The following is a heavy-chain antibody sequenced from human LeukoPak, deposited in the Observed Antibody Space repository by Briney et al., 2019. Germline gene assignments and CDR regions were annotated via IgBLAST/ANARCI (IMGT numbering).Heavy chain of an antibody. CDR3: ARDYDFWSGYYYY. CDR1: GFTFSSYW. Sequence: GGSLRLSCAASGFTFSSYWMSWVRQAPGKGLEWVANIKQDGSEKYYVDSVKGRFTISRDSAKNSLYLQMSSLRAEDTAVYYCARDYDFWSGYYYYWGQGTLVTVSS. CDR2: IKQDGSEK. J-gene: IGHJ4*02. D-gene: IGHD3-3*01. V-gene: IGHV3-7*01.